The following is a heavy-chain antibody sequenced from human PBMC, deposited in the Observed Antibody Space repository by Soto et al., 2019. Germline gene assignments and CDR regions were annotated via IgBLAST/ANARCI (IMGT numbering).Heavy chain of an antibody. J-gene: IGHJ6*02. CDR3: ARGARRRITAAGGRDYYCHGLDV. CDR2: INHRGSI. V-gene: IGHV4-34*01. CDR1: GGSFSGYY. Sequence: QVQLQQWGAGLLKPSETLSLNCAVYGGSFSGYYWSWIRQPPGKGLEWIGEINHRGSINYNPSLTGRVTMSVDTSKNRFTLKLNSVTAADTAVFYWARGARRRITAAGGRDYYCHGLDVWGQGTAVTVSS. D-gene: IGHD2-15*01.